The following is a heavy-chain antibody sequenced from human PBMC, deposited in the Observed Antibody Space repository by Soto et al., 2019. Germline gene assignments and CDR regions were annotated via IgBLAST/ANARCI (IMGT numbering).Heavy chain of an antibody. Sequence: ASVKVSCKASGYTFTSYGISWVRQAPGQGLEWMGWISAYNGNTNYAQKLQGRVTMTTDTSTSTAYMELRSLRSDDTAVYYCARPLLYIVATSSLFGMDVWGQGTTVTVSS. J-gene: IGHJ6*02. CDR3: ARPLLYIVATSSLFGMDV. D-gene: IGHD5-12*01. CDR1: GYTFTSYG. V-gene: IGHV1-18*04. CDR2: ISAYNGNT.